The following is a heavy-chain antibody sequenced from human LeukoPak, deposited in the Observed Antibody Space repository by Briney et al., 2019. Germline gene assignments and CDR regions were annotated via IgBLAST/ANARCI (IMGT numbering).Heavy chain of an antibody. CDR1: GFTLSDYY. CDR2: SSSSGSTI. J-gene: IGHJ4*02. V-gene: IGHV3-11*01. CDR3: ARRRDFIDY. Sequence: KPGGSLRLSCAASGFTLSDYYMSWVRQAPGKGLEWVSYSSSSGSTIYYADSVKGRFAISRDNSKNSLYLQMNSLRAEDTAVYYCARRRDFIDYWGQGTLVTVSS. D-gene: IGHD3/OR15-3a*01.